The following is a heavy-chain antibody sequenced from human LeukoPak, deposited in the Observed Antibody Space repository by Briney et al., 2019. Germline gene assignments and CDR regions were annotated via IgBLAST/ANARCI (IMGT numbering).Heavy chain of an antibody. J-gene: IGHJ4*02. CDR1: GGSISSSSYY. Sequence: SETLSLTCTVSGGSISSSSYYWGWIRQPPGKGLEWIGSIYYSGSTYYNPSLKSRVTISVDTSKNQFSLKLSSVTAADTAVYYCASSYCSSTSCYFAFDYWGQGTLVTVSS. D-gene: IGHD2-2*01. V-gene: IGHV4-39*07. CDR3: ASSYCSSTSCYFAFDY. CDR2: IYYSGST.